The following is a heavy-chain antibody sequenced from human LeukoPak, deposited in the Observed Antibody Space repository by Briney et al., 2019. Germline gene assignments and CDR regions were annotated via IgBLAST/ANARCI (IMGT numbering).Heavy chain of an antibody. Sequence: GGSLRLSCAASGFTFNFYTMNWVRQAPGKGLEWVSSISSSSNVIYYADLVKGRFTISRDNAKNSLYLQLNNLTAVDTAVSYCARNYRSSSSHFDYWGQGSLVTVSS. CDR2: ISSSSNVI. CDR1: GFTFNFYT. V-gene: IGHV3-21*01. J-gene: IGHJ4*02. CDR3: ARNYRSSSSHFDY. D-gene: IGHD6-6*01.